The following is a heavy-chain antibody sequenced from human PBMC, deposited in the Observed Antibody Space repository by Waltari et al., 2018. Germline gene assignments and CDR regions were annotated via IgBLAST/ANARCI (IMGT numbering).Heavy chain of an antibody. Sequence: QVQLVQSGAEVKKPGASVKISCKTSEYTFTSSYIHWVRQAPGQGLEWMGIINPSGGSTISAQKFQGRVTMTRDTSTSTVYMELSSLRSEDTAVYYCALDRGALWMDVWGQGTTVTVSS. CDR1: EYTFTSSY. V-gene: IGHV1-46*01. J-gene: IGHJ6*02. D-gene: IGHD2-21*01. CDR2: INPSGGST. CDR3: ALDRGALWMDV.